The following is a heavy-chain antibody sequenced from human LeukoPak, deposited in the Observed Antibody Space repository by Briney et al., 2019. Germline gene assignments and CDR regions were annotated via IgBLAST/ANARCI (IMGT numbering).Heavy chain of an antibody. CDR1: GYTFTGYY. V-gene: IGHV1-2*02. CDR2: INPNSGGT. D-gene: IGHD3-3*01. J-gene: IGHJ5*01. CDR3: ARRRTLRFLEWFDY. Sequence: ASVKVSCKASGYTFTGYYMHWVRQAPGQGLEWMGWINPNSGGTNYAQKFQGRVTTTRDTSISTAYMELSRLRSDDTAVYYCARRRTLRFLEWFDYWGQGTLVTVSS.